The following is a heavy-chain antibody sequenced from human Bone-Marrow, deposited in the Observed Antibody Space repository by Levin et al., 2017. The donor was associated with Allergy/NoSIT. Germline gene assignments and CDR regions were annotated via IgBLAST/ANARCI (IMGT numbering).Heavy chain of an antibody. CDR3: ARHGSGSYYLYGMDV. Sequence: SETLSLTCTVSGDSLNIFYWSWVRQPAGKGLEWIGRIFSTGTTDYNPSLESRVTLSLDTSKNQFSLKLTSVTAAATAVYYCARHGSGSYYLYGMDVWGPGTTVTVSS. CDR2: IFSTGTT. CDR1: GDSLNIFY. J-gene: IGHJ6*02. D-gene: IGHD3-10*01. V-gene: IGHV4-4*07.